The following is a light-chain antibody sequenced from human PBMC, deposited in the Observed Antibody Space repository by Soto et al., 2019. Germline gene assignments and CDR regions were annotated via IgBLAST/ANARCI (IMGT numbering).Light chain of an antibody. Sequence: QAVLTQPLSASASPGQRVTIPCSGGSSNIGSNTVAWYQHLPGTAPPRLIFTAGQRPSGVPGRFSGSKSGTSASLAISGLQSEDEGDYYCSAWDNSLNGYVFGPGTKLTVL. CDR2: TAG. V-gene: IGLV1-44*01. J-gene: IGLJ1*01. CDR3: SAWDNSLNGYV. CDR1: SSNIGSNT.